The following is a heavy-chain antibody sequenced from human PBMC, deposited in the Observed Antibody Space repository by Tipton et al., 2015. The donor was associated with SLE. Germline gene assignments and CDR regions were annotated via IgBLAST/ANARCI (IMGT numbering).Heavy chain of an antibody. J-gene: IGHJ4*02. Sequence: TLSLTCAVSGYSISSGYYWGWIRQPPGKGLEWIGSIYHSGSTYYNPSLKSRVTISVDTSKNQFSLKLSSVTAADTAVYYCASGHSSSWSYWGQGTLVTVSS. D-gene: IGHD6-13*01. CDR3: ASGHSSSWSY. V-gene: IGHV4-38-2*01. CDR1: GYSISSGYY. CDR2: IYHSGST.